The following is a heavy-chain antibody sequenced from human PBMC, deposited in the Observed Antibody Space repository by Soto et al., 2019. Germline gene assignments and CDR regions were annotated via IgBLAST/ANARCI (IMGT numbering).Heavy chain of an antibody. CDR3: ARLWFGQRPPDY. CDR2: IYRSGNT. Sequence: KASETLSLTCTVSGDSIISSTYYWGWIRQPPGKGLEWIGSIYRSGNTYYNPSLKSRFTISVDTSKNQFSLNLYSVTAADTAVYYCARLWFGQRPPDYWGQGILVTVSS. D-gene: IGHD3-10*01. J-gene: IGHJ4*02. V-gene: IGHV4-39*01. CDR1: GDSIISSTYY.